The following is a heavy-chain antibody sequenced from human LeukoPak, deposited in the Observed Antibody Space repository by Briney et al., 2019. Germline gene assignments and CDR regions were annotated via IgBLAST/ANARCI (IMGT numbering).Heavy chain of an antibody. CDR3: TRDRSYTMDL. D-gene: IGHD4-4*01. CDR1: GFAFSTYW. V-gene: IGHV3-74*01. Sequence: GGSLRLSCAASGFAFSTYWMHWVRQAPGKELVWVSRIKTDGISTIYADSVQGRFTISRDNAKNTVYLQMNSLRAEDTAVYYCTRDRSYTMDLWGQGTTVTVSS. J-gene: IGHJ6*02. CDR2: IKTDGIST.